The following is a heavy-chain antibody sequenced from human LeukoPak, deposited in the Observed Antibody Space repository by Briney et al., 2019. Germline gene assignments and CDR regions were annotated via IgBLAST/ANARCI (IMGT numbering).Heavy chain of an antibody. J-gene: IGHJ5*02. CDR1: GGTFSSYA. CDR2: IIPIFGTA. CDR3: ARSLGYCSSTSCYFPYNWFDP. V-gene: IGHV1-69*05. Sequence: ASVKVSCKASGGTFSSYAISWVRQAPGQGLEWMGGIIPIFGTANHAQKFQGRVTITTDESTSTAYMELSSLRSEDTAVYYCARSLGYCSSTSCYFPYNWFDPWGQGTLVTVSS. D-gene: IGHD2-2*01.